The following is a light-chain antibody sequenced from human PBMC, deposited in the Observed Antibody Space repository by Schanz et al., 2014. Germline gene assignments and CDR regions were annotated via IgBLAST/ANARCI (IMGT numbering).Light chain of an antibody. V-gene: IGLV2-14*03. Sequence: QSALTQPASVSGSPGQSITISCTGTSSDVGNNKFVSWYQQHPGKAPKLMIYDVSNRPSGVSNRFSGSKSGNTASLTISGLQAEDEADYYCSSYTGSSTQVFGGGTKLTVL. CDR2: DVS. J-gene: IGLJ3*02. CDR3: SSYTGSSTQV. CDR1: SSDVGNNKF.